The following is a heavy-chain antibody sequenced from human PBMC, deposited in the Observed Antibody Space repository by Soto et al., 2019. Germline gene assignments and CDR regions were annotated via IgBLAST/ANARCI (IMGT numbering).Heavy chain of an antibody. J-gene: IGHJ4*02. CDR1: GGTVSSYT. D-gene: IGHD3-10*01. CDR2: IIPILGIA. CDR3: AREEYYYGSGAFFDY. Sequence: QVQLVQSGAEVKKPGSSVKVSCKASGGTVSSYTISWVRQAPVQGLEWMGRIIPILGIANYAQKFQGRVTITADTSTSTAYMELSSLRSEDTAVYYWAREEYYYGSGAFFDYWGQGTLVTVSS. V-gene: IGHV1-69*08.